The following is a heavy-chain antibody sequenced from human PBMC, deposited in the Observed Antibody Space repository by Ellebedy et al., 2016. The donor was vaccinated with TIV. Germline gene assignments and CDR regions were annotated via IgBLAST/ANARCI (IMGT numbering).Heavy chain of an antibody. D-gene: IGHD3-3*01. CDR3: AKGPALLFDYWSGLFV. CDR2: ISVTNGHT. J-gene: IGHJ4*02. Sequence: GGSLRLXXVASGFTFNKYVMSWVRQAPGKGLEWVSAISVTNGHTFYGDSVKGRFTISTDISENTVHLQLSNLRADDTAVYYCAKGPALLFDYWSGLFVWGQGTLVTVAS. V-gene: IGHV3-23*01. CDR1: GFTFNKYV.